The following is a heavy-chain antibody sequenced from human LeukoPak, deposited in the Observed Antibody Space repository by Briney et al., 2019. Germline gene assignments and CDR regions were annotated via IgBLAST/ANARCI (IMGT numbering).Heavy chain of an antibody. J-gene: IGHJ3*02. CDR2: INPNSGGT. D-gene: IGHD3-22*01. Sequence: GASVKVSCKASGYTFTGYYMHWVRQAPGQGLEWMGWINPNSGGTNYAQKFQGRVTMTRATSISTAYMELSRLRSDDTAVYYCAIASGSDAFDIWSQRTTVTVSS. V-gene: IGHV1-2*02. CDR1: GYTFTGYY. CDR3: AIASGSDAFDI.